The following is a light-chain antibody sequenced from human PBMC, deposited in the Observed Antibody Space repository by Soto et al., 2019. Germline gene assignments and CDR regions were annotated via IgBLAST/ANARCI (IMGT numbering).Light chain of an antibody. CDR1: QGITTY. V-gene: IGKV1-39*01. Sequence: IQMTQSPSSLSASVGDRITITCRASQGITTYLNWYRQKPGKAPKLLIYAASSLQSGVPSRFSGSGSETEFTLSISSLQPEDFETYLCQQIYSAPLTFGGGTKVDIK. CDR2: AAS. J-gene: IGKJ4*01. CDR3: QQIYSAPLT.